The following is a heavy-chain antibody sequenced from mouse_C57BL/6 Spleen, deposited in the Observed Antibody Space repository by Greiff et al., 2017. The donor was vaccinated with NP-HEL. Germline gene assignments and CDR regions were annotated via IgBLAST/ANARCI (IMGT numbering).Heavy chain of an antibody. Sequence: VKLVESGGGLVKPGGSLKLSCAASGFTFSDYGMHWVRQAPEKGLEWVAYISSGSSTIYYADTVKGRFTISRDNAKNTLFLQMTSLRSEDTAMYYCARGYYGSSYRTYWYFDVWGTGTTVTVSS. J-gene: IGHJ1*03. V-gene: IGHV5-17*01. CDR3: ARGYYGSSYRTYWYFDV. D-gene: IGHD1-1*01. CDR1: GFTFSDYG. CDR2: ISSGSSTI.